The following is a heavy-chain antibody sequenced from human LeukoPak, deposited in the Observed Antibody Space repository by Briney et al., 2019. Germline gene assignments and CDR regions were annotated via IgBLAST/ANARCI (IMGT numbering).Heavy chain of an antibody. Sequence: GASVKVSCKASGYNLTGYYIHWVRQAPGQGLEWMGWIDPDSGGTNYAQKFQDWVTMTRDTSISTAYMELSRLRSDDTAVYFCARGGRGYQRDWFDRWGQGTLVTVSS. CDR1: GYNLTGYY. CDR2: IDPDSGGT. V-gene: IGHV1-2*04. D-gene: IGHD1-26*01. CDR3: ARGGRGYQRDWFDR. J-gene: IGHJ5*02.